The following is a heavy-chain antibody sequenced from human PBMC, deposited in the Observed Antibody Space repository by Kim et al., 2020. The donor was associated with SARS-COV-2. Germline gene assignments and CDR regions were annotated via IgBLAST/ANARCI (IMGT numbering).Heavy chain of an antibody. V-gene: IGHV4-59*13. Sequence: SETLSLTCTVSGGSISSYYWSWIRQPPGKGLEWIGYIYYSGSTNYNPSLKSRVTISVDTSKNQFSLKLSSVTAADTAVYYCARVKQTHGMDVWGQGTTVTVSS. CDR1: GGSISSYY. D-gene: IGHD6-13*01. CDR2: IYYSGST. J-gene: IGHJ6*02. CDR3: ARVKQTHGMDV.